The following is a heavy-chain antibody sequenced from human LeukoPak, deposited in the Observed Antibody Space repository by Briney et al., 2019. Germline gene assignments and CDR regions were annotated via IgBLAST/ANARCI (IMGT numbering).Heavy chain of an antibody. CDR1: GYTFTGYY. CDR3: ARVVQYYDFWSGYSSFDY. Sequence: GASVKVSCKASGYTFTGYYMHWVRQAPGQGLEWMGWINPNSGGTNYAQKFQGRVTMTRDTSISTAYMELSRLRSDDTAVYYCARVVQYYDFWSGYSSFDYWGQGTVVTVSS. V-gene: IGHV1-2*02. J-gene: IGHJ4*02. D-gene: IGHD3-3*01. CDR2: INPNSGGT.